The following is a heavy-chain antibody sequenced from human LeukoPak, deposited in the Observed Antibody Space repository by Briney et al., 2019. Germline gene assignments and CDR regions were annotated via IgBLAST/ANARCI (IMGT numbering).Heavy chain of an antibody. V-gene: IGHV3-21*01. CDR2: ISSSSSYI. CDR1: GFTFSSYS. D-gene: IGHD2-2*01. CDR3: AWSVVVPAALT. Sequence: GGSLRLSCAASGFTFSSYSMNWVRQAPRKGLEWVSSISSSSSYIYYADSVKGRFTISRDNAKNSLYLQMNSLRAEDTAVYYCAWSVVVPAALTWGQGTLVTVSS. J-gene: IGHJ4*02.